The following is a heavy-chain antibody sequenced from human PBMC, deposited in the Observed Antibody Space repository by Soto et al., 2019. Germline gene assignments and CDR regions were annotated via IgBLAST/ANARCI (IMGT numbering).Heavy chain of an antibody. Sequence: SWIRQHPGKGLEWVSGISGSGGSTYYADSVRGRFTISRDNSKNTLCLQMNSLRAEDTAIYYCAKDYNYYGEIDYWGQGPLVTV. CDR3: AKDYNYYGEIDY. CDR2: ISGSGGST. D-gene: IGHD4-17*01. J-gene: IGHJ4*02. V-gene: IGHV3-23*01.